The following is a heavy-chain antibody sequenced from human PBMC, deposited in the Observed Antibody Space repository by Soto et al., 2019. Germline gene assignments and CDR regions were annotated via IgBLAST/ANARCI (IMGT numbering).Heavy chain of an antibody. Sequence: GGSLRLSCPGSGVAFSSHPMSWVRQAPERGLEWVSGISDGGDLTYNADSVRGRFTISRDNSKNTLFLQMNSLRVEDTAVYYCARRAFGSSRSFDIWGQGTMVTVSS. CDR2: ISDGGDLT. D-gene: IGHD6-6*01. J-gene: IGHJ3*02. CDR3: ARRAFGSSRSFDI. CDR1: GVAFSSHP. V-gene: IGHV3-23*01.